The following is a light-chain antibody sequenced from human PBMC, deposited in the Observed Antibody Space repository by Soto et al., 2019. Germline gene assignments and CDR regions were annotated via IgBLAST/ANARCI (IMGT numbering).Light chain of an antibody. V-gene: IGKV1-5*01. CDR3: QQYNSYSWT. Sequence: DIQMTKSPSTLSASVGDRVTITCRASQSIGSWLAWYQQKPGKAPKLLIYDASSLERGVPSRFSGSGSGTEFTLTISSLQPDDVATYYCQQYNSYSWTFGQGTKVEIK. CDR1: QSIGSW. CDR2: DAS. J-gene: IGKJ1*01.